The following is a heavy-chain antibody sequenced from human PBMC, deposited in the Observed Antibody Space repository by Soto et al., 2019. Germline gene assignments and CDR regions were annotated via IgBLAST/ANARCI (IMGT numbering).Heavy chain of an antibody. Sequence: QVQLQESGPGLVKPSQTLSLTCTVSGGSISSGDYYWSWIRQPPGKGLEWIGYIYYSGSTYYNPSLQSLVTIXVHXSXHQFPLKLSSVTAADTAVYYCARGNGYGDYYWYFDLWGRGTLVTVSS. V-gene: IGHV4-30-4*01. CDR3: ARGNGYGDYYWYFDL. CDR2: IYYSGST. CDR1: GGSISSGDYY. J-gene: IGHJ2*01. D-gene: IGHD4-17*01.